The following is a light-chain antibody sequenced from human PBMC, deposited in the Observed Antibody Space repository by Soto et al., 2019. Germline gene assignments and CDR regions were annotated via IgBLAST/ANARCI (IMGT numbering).Light chain of an antibody. CDR1: QSISSY. J-gene: IGKJ1*01. Sequence: DIQMTQSPSSLSASVGDRVTITCRASQSISSYLNWYQQKPGKAPKLLIYAASSSQSGVPSRFSGSGSGTDFTLTISSLQPEDFATYYCQQSYSTPGTLGQGTKVDIK. CDR3: QQSYSTPGT. CDR2: AAS. V-gene: IGKV1-39*01.